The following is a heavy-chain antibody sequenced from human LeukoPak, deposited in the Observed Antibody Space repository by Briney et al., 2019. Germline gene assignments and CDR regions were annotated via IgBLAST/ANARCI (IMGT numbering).Heavy chain of an antibody. D-gene: IGHD6-19*01. J-gene: IGHJ4*02. CDR1: GFMFNSYG. V-gene: IGHV3-30*18. CDR3: AKDRKWLVKHFDY. CDR2: VSSDGRTE. Sequence: AGKSLRLSCAASGFMFNSYGMHWVRQAPGKGLEWVTFVSSDGRTEYYADSVKGRFTISRDNSKNTVYLQMNSLRDEDTAVYYCAKDRKWLVKHFDYWGQGTLVTVSS.